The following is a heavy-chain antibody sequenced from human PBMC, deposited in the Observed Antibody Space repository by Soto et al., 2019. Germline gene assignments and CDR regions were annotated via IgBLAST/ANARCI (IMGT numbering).Heavy chain of an antibody. D-gene: IGHD2-8*01. CDR3: ARAGIVQVSYAMDV. Sequence: SETLSLTCTVSGGSIGGDSWSWIRQSPGKGLDFIGYIYHSGSTNYNPSLKSRVTISMDTSKNQFSLRLSSVTAADTAVYYCARAGIVQVSYAMDVWGQGTTVTVSS. V-gene: IGHV4-59*01. CDR2: IYHSGST. J-gene: IGHJ6*02. CDR1: GGSIGGDS.